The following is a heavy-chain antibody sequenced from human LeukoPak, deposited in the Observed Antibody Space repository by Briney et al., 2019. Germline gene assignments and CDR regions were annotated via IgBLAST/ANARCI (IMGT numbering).Heavy chain of an antibody. V-gene: IGHV1-69*01. CDR2: IIPIFGTA. J-gene: IGHJ4*02. CDR3: ARDPDLTSNQDY. Sequence: SVKVSCKASGGTFSSYAISWVRQAPGQGLEWMGGIIPIFGTANYAQKFQGRVTITADESTSTAYMELSSLRSEDTAVYYCARDPDLTSNQDYWGQGTLVTVSS. CDR1: GGTFSSYA. D-gene: IGHD2-2*01.